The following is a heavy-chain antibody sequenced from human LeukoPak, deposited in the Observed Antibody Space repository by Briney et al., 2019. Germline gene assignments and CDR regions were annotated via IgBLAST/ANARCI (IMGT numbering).Heavy chain of an antibody. Sequence: PSETLSLTCAVYGGSFSGYYWSWIRQPPGKGLEWIGEINHSGSTNYNPSLKSRVTMSVDTSKNQFSLKLSSVTAADTAVYYCARDITPIVVPAAPKRGDRFDPWGQGTLVTVSS. J-gene: IGHJ5*02. CDR3: ARDITPIVVPAAPKRGDRFDP. CDR1: GGSFSGYY. V-gene: IGHV4-34*01. CDR2: INHSGST. D-gene: IGHD2-2*01.